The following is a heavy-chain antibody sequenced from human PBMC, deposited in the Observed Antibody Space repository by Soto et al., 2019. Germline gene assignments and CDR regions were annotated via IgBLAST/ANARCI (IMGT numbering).Heavy chain of an antibody. CDR1: GGSFSSYY. D-gene: IGHD2-2*01. J-gene: IGHJ4*02. CDR2: INHSGRT. Sequence: SETLSLTYAVYGGSFSSYYWSWIRQPPGKGLEWIGEINHSGRTNYNPSLKSRVTILVDASKNQFSLKLSSVTAADTAVYYCARVGYLGYCTSTRCPNFDYWGQGTLVT. V-gene: IGHV4-34*01. CDR3: ARVGYLGYCTSTRCPNFDY.